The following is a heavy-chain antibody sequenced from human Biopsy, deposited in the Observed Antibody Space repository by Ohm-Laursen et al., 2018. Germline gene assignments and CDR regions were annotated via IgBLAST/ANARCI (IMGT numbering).Heavy chain of an antibody. Sequence: SLRLSCSASGFTFNNYGMHWVRQAPGKGLEWVALIWYDGSDQYYADSVKGRFTISRDNPKNTVYLQMNSLRAEDTAVYYCARDRREHYQFDSWGQGTRVTVSS. D-gene: IGHD1-26*01. V-gene: IGHV3-33*08. CDR2: IWYDGSDQ. CDR1: GFTFNNYG. CDR3: ARDRREHYQFDS. J-gene: IGHJ4*02.